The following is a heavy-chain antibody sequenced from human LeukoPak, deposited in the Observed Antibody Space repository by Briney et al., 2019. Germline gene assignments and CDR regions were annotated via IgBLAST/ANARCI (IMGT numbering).Heavy chain of an antibody. V-gene: IGHV3-23*01. Sequence: GGSLRLSCAASGFTFDDFAMHWVRQPPGKGLEWVSSISLSGGSTYYADSVKGRFTISRDSSKNTLYLQMNSLRADDTAVYFCAKDLGSSPPGDFWGQGTLVSVSS. J-gene: IGHJ4*02. CDR3: AKDLGSSPPGDF. CDR2: ISLSGGST. D-gene: IGHD6-6*01. CDR1: GFTFDDFA.